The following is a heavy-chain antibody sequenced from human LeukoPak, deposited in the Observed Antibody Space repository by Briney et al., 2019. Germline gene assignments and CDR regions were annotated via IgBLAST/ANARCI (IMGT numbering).Heavy chain of an antibody. CDR1: GYSISSAYY. V-gene: IGHV4-38-2*02. Sequence: SETLSLTCTVSGYSISSAYYWGFIRQPPGKGLEWIGSIYHSGSTYYNASLKSRVTISLDTSKNQFSLKLSSVTAADTAAYYCARNPPAPAGFYFDYWGQGTLVTVSS. CDR3: ARNPPAPAGFYFDY. CDR2: IYHSGST. J-gene: IGHJ4*02.